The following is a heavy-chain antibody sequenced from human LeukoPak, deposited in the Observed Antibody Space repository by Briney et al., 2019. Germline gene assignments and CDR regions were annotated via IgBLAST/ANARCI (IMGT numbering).Heavy chain of an antibody. CDR2: IYETGHT. V-gene: IGHV4-59*08. Sequence: SETLSLTCTVSGGSINNYYWSWIRRPRGKGLEWIAYIYETGHTGYNPSLKTRVTISLDTSKNQFSLKLNSVTAADTAVYYCARHFLRGGFDSWGQGTLVAVSS. CDR1: GGSINNYY. CDR3: ARHFLRGGFDS. J-gene: IGHJ4*02. D-gene: IGHD5-12*01.